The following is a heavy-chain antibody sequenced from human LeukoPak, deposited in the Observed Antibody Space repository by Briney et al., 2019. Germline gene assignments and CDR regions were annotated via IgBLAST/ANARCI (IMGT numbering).Heavy chain of an antibody. Sequence: SETLSLTCTVSGGSISSGSYYWSWIRQPAGKGLEWIGRIYTSGSTNYNPSLKSRVTISVDTSKNQFSLKLSSVTAADTAVYYCATKDVAAAGTPFDYWGQGILVTVSS. D-gene: IGHD2-15*01. V-gene: IGHV4-61*02. J-gene: IGHJ4*02. CDR3: ATKDVAAAGTPFDY. CDR2: IYTSGST. CDR1: GGSISSGSYY.